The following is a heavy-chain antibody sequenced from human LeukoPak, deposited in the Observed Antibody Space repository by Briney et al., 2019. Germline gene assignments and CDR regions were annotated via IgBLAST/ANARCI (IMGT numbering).Heavy chain of an antibody. J-gene: IGHJ5*02. CDR2: ISGSGHNT. Sequence: PGGSLRLSCAASGFTFSNYGMNWVRQAPGKGLEWVSAISGSGHNTYYADSVKGRFTISRDNSKNTLYLQMNSLRAEDTAVYYCAKDKYNWNYGNWFDPWGQGTLVTVSS. CDR3: AKDKYNWNYGNWFDP. V-gene: IGHV3-23*01. CDR1: GFTFSNYG. D-gene: IGHD1-7*01.